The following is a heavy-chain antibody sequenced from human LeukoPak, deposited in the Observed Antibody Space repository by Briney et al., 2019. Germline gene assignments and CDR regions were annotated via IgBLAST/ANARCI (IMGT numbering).Heavy chain of an antibody. V-gene: IGHV4-39*02. D-gene: IGHD2-21*02. Sequence: PSETLSLTCTVSGGSISSSSYYWGWIRQPPGKGLEWFGSIYYSGSTYYNPSLKSRVTISVDTSKNQFSLKLSSVTAADTAVYYCAREDCGGDCYSADYYYMDVWGKGITVTVSS. CDR3: AREDCGGDCYSADYYYMDV. CDR1: GGSISSSSYY. CDR2: IYYSGST. J-gene: IGHJ6*03.